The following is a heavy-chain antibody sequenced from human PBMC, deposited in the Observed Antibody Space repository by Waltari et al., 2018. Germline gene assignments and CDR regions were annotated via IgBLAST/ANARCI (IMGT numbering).Heavy chain of an antibody. CDR3: VRGTLKPQHLIV. J-gene: IGHJ4*02. CDR1: GDSVARNDVA. D-gene: IGHD3-16*02. CDR2: AFFGSKWYY. Sequence: QEELQQSGRGLVQPSETLSVTCVLSGDSVARNDVAWNWIRQSPLRGFEWLGRAFFGSKWYYDYAVAVKGRIDMNVDTSKNHFSLQLTSATPEDTAVYYCVRGTLKPQHLIVWGQGTPVTVSS. V-gene: IGHV6-1*01.